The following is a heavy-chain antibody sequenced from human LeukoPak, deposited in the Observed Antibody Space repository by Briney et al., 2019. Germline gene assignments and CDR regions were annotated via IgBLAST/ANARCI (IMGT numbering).Heavy chain of an antibody. CDR3: ARDGAKVGGPDY. Sequence: GGSLRLSCEASGFTFSSYAMSWVRQAPGKGLEWVSAISGSGGSTYYADSVKGRFTISRDNAKNSLYLQMNSLRAEDTAVYYCARDGAKVGGPDYWGQGTLVTVSS. CDR1: GFTFSSYA. V-gene: IGHV3-23*01. J-gene: IGHJ4*02. CDR2: ISGSGGST. D-gene: IGHD1-26*01.